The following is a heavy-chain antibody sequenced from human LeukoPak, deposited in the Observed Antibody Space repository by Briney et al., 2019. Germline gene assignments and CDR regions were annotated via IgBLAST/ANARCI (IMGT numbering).Heavy chain of an antibody. CDR1: GYTFTGYY. Sequence: ASAKVSCKASGYTFTGYYMHWVRQAPGQGLEWMGWINPNSGGTNYAQKFQGRVTMTRDTSISTAYMELSRLRSDDTAVYYCARDWLKSPELPFDYWGQGTLVTVSS. D-gene: IGHD5-24*01. J-gene: IGHJ4*02. CDR2: INPNSGGT. CDR3: ARDWLKSPELPFDY. V-gene: IGHV1-2*02.